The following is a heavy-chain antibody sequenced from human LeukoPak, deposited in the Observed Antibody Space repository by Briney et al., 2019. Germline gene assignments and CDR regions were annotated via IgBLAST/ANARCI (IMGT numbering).Heavy chain of an antibody. CDR2: ISGYNENT. CDR3: ARDTYYFGPETSVIRGGFDP. V-gene: IGHV1-18*01. D-gene: IGHD3-10*01. Sequence: ASVKVSCKSSGYIFNSYGISWVRQAPGQGLEWMGWISGYNENTYYAQKFKGRVTMTTDTSTRTAYMELRSLRSDDTAVYYCARDTYYFGPETSVIRGGFDPWGQGTLVTVSS. J-gene: IGHJ5*02. CDR1: GYIFNSYG.